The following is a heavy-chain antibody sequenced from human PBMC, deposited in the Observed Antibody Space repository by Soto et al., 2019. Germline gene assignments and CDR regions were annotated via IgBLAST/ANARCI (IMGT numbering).Heavy chain of an antibody. CDR1: GLTVSGKKY. D-gene: IGHD1-26*01. J-gene: IGHJ3*01. CDR2: LYDVDGT. V-gene: IGHV3-53*01. Sequence: DVQLVESGGGLIQPGGSLRLSCAAFGLTVSGKKYMAWVRQAPGKGLEWVSGLYDVDGTYYADSVKGRFTVSSDSSKTIVYLEMNNLRHDATAIYYCAHWLLQEHAYDVWGLGTTVTVSS. CDR3: AHWLLQEHAYDV.